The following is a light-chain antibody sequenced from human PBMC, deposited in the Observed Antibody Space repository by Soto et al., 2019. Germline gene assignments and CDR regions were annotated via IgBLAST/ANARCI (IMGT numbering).Light chain of an antibody. J-gene: IGKJ2*01. V-gene: IGKV2-24*01. CDR3: MQATQSYT. CDR2: KIS. Sequence: DIVLTQTPLSSPVTLGQPASISCRSSQSLVRSDGNTYFNWLQQRPGQPPRLLIYKISKRFPGVPDTLSGSGSGTYFTLQISRVEAEDVGVYYCMQATQSYTFGQGTKLEIK. CDR1: QSLVRSDGNTY.